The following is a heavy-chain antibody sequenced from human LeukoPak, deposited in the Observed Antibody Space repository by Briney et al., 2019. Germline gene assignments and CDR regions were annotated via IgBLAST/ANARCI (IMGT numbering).Heavy chain of an antibody. CDR2: IASETYGGTA. CDR1: GFTFGDYA. D-gene: IGHD3-9*01. CDR3: AKDSSSDWLLDGAYYMDV. Sequence: GGSLRLSCTASGFTFGDYAMTWVRQAPGKGLEWVGFIASETYGGTAEYAASVKGRFTISRDDSKSIAYLQMNSLRAEDTAVYFCAKDSSSDWLLDGAYYMDVWGKGTTVTVSS. J-gene: IGHJ6*03. V-gene: IGHV3-49*04.